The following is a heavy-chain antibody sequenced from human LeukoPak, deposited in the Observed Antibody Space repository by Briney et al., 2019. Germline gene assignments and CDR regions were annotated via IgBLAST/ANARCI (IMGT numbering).Heavy chain of an antibody. Sequence: PSETLSLTCIVSGGSISKYYWSWIRQSPGKGLEWVGYIYDSGATTDYNPSLKNRVTISVDTSKNQFSLKVRSVTAADTAVYYCARAQWYYGGTNYSPSGFDGWGQGTLVTVSS. J-gene: IGHJ4*02. CDR2: IYDSGAT. V-gene: IGHV4-59*01. CDR1: GGSISKYY. CDR3: ARAQWYYGGTNYSPSGFDG. D-gene: IGHD4-23*01.